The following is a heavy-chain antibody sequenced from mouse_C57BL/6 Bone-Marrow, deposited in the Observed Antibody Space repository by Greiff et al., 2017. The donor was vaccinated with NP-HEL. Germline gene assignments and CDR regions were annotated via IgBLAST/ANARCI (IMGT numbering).Heavy chain of an antibody. J-gene: IGHJ3*01. V-gene: IGHV1-81*01. CDR1: GYTFTSYG. Sequence: QVQLQQSGAELARPGASEKLSCKASGYTFTSYGISWVKQRTGQGLEWIGEIYPRSGNTYYNEKFKGKATLTADKSSSTAYMELRSLTSEDSAVYFCALLFAYWGQGTLVTVSA. CDR2: IYPRSGNT. D-gene: IGHD1-1*01. CDR3: ALLFAY.